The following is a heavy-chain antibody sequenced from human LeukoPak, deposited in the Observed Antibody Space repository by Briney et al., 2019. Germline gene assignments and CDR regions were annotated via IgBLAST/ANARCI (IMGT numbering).Heavy chain of an antibody. Sequence: GESLKISCKGSGYSFTSHWIGWVRQMSGKGLEWMGIIYPGDSDTRYSPSFQGQVTISADKSISTAYLQWSSLKASDTAMYYCARHSSRIAESSYDSSGYGIDAFDIWGQGTMVTVSS. CDR1: GYSFTSHW. CDR2: IYPGDSDT. CDR3: ARHSSRIAESSYDSSGYGIDAFDI. D-gene: IGHD3-22*01. V-gene: IGHV5-51*01. J-gene: IGHJ3*02.